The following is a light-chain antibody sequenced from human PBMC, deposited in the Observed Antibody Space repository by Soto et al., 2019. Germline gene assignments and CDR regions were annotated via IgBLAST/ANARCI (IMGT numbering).Light chain of an antibody. CDR3: QHYGSSVFT. CDR1: QSVSSSY. J-gene: IGKJ3*01. Sequence: ELVLTQSPGTLSLSPGERATLSCRASQSVSSSYLTWYQQKPGQAPRLLIYGASSRATGIPDRFSGSGSGTDFTLTISTLEPEDFAVYYCQHYGSSVFTFGPGTKVDV. CDR2: GAS. V-gene: IGKV3-20*01.